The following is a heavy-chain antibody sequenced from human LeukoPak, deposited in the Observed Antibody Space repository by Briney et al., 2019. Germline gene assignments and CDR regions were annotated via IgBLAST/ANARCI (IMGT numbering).Heavy chain of an antibody. V-gene: IGHV1-8*03. D-gene: IGHD3-10*01. J-gene: IGHJ6*03. CDR1: GYTFTSYD. CDR3: ARGIRLWFGERSYYYYYMDV. CDR2: MNPNRGNT. Sequence: GASVKVSCKASGYTFTSYDINWVRQATGQGLEWMGWMNPNRGNTGYAQKFQGRVTITRNTSISTAYMELSSLRSEDTAVYYCARGIRLWFGERSYYYYYMDVWGKGTTVTVSS.